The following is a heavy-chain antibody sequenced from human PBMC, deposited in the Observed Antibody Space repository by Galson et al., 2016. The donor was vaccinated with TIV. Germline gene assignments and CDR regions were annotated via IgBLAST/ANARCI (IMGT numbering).Heavy chain of an antibody. V-gene: IGHV1-46*03. D-gene: IGHD7-27*01. CDR1: GNIFTRDY. J-gene: IGHJ4*02. CDR3: IRDLGRLRDF. Sequence: SVKVFCKASGNIFTRDYVHWVRQAPGQGLEWMGVIDPTYGGTTFAQKFQALVTMTRDTSTSTVYMEVSGLKSDDTAVYYYIRDLGRLRDFWGQGTLVTVSS. CDR2: IDPTYGGT.